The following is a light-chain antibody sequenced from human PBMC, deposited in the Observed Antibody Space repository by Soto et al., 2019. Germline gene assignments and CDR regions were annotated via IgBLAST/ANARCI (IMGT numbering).Light chain of an antibody. J-gene: IGLJ2*01. CDR2: EGS. CDR3: CSYAGSSTLVV. V-gene: IGLV2-23*01. Sequence: QSALTQPASVSGSPGQSITISCTGTSSDVGSYNLVSWYQQHPGKAPKLMIYEGSKWPSGVSNRFSGSKSGNTASLTISGRQAEDEADYYCCSYAGSSTLVVFGGGTQLTVL. CDR1: SSDVGSYNL.